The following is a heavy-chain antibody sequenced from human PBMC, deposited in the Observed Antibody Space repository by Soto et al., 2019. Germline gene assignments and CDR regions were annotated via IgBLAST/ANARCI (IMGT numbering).Heavy chain of an antibody. CDR1: GGTFSISSYA. CDR3: ARVVLGGYRLDS. V-gene: IGHV1-69*06. J-gene: IGHJ4*02. D-gene: IGHD3-10*01. CDR2: IIPFINTA. Sequence: ASVKVSCKASGGTFSISSYAINWVRQAPGQGLEWMGGIIPFINTANNAQKFQGRVTITADKSTSTAYMELNSLRSEDTAVYYCARVVLGGYRLDSWGPGTLVTVSS.